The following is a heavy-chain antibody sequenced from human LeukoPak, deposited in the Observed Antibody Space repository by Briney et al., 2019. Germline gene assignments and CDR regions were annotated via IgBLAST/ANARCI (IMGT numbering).Heavy chain of an antibody. CDR1: GFTFSRYW. CDR2: IKEDGSEK. D-gene: IGHD3-16*01. V-gene: IGHV3-7*01. Sequence: PGGSLRLSRAASGFTFSRYWMSWVRQAPGKGLEWVANIKEDGSEKYSVDSVRGRFTVYRDNAEHSLYLQMNSVRAEDTAVYYCARGGIYIPPYYYYYMDVWGRGTTVTVSS. J-gene: IGHJ6*03. CDR3: ARGGIYIPPYYYYYMDV.